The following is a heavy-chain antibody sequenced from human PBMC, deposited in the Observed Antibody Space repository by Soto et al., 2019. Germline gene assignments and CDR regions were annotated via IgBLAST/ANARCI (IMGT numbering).Heavy chain of an antibody. CDR1: GFTFSSYS. Sequence: GGSLRLSCAASGFTFSSYSMNWVRQAPGKGLEWVSYISSSSSTIYYADAVKGRFTISRDNAKNSLYLQMNSLRDEDTAVYYCARAPPSIAARPAPTQTNYYWGQGTLVTVSS. J-gene: IGHJ4*02. D-gene: IGHD6-6*01. V-gene: IGHV3-48*02. CDR2: ISSSSSTI. CDR3: ARAPPSIAARPAPTQTNYY.